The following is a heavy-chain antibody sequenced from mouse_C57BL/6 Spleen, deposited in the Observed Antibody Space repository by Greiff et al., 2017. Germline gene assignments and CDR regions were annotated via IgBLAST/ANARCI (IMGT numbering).Heavy chain of an antibody. CDR2: INPNNGGT. J-gene: IGHJ2*01. CDR1: GYTFTDYY. Sequence: EVQLQQSGPELVKPGASVKISCKASGYTFTDYYMNWVKQSHGKSLEWIGDINPNNGGTSYNQKFKGKATLTVDKSSSTAYMELRSLTSEDSAVYYCASWGPYYFDYWGQGTTLTVSS. V-gene: IGHV1-26*01. CDR3: ASWGPYYFDY.